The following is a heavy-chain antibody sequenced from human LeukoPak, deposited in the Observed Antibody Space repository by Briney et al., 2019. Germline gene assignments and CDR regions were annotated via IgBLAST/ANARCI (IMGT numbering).Heavy chain of an antibody. D-gene: IGHD6-13*01. CDR2: ISSSSSYI. J-gene: IGHJ5*02. CDR1: GFTFSSYS. CDR3: ARDRGSSSWYNWFDP. Sequence: GGSLRLSCAASGFTFSSYSMNWVRQAPGKGLELVSSISSSSSYIYYADSVKGRFTISRDNAKNSLYLQMNSLRAEDTAVYYCARDRGSSSWYNWFDPWGQGTLVTVSS. V-gene: IGHV3-21*01.